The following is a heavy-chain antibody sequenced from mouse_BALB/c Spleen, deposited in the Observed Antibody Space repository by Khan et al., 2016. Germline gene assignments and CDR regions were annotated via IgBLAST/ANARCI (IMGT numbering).Heavy chain of an antibody. CDR1: GFDFSRYW. CDR3: AGLGYYGSGNY. J-gene: IGHJ2*01. D-gene: IGHD1-1*01. V-gene: IGHV4-1*02. CDR2: INPDSSTI. Sequence: EVQLQESGGGLVQPGGSLKLSCEASGFDFSRYWMSWVRLAPGKGLEWIGEINPDSSTINYTPSIKDKFIISRDNAKNKLYLQMSKVRSEDTALYVCAGLGYYGSGNYWGQSTTLTVSS.